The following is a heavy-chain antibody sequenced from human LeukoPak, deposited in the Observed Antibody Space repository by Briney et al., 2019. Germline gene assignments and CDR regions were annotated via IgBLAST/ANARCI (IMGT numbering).Heavy chain of an antibody. CDR3: ARDNSVGDIAWWFDP. J-gene: IGHJ5*02. D-gene: IGHD1-26*01. V-gene: IGHV1-46*01. CDR2: INPTGTST. CDR1: GYTFSSNY. Sequence: ASVKVSCKAFGYTFSSNYMHWVRQAPGQRLEWLGLINPTGTSTLYARKFQGRVTMTRDMSTTTDYMELSSLRSEDTAVYYCARDNSVGDIAWWFDPWGQGTLVTVSS.